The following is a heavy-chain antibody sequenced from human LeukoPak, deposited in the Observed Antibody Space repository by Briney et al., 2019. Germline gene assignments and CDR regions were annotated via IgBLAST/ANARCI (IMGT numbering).Heavy chain of an antibody. V-gene: IGHV1-2*02. CDR2: INPNSGGT. J-gene: IGHJ5*02. CDR1: GYTFTGYY. Sequence: ASVKVSCKASGYTFTGYYMHWVRQAPGQGLERMGWINPNSGGTNYAQKFQGRVTMTRDTSISTAYMELSRLRSDDTAVYYCARDNPGELWFGEFLNWFDPWGQGTLVTVSS. CDR3: ARDNPGELWFGEFLNWFDP. D-gene: IGHD3-10*01.